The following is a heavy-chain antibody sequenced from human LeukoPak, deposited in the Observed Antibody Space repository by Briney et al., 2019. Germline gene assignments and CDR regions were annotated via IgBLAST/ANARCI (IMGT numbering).Heavy chain of an antibody. Sequence: SVTVSCKASGGTFSSYAISWVRQAPGQGLEWMGGIIPIFGTANYAQKFQGRVTITADESTSTAYMELSSLRSEDTAVYYCARGGTAYCSGGSCCSFDLWYWGQGTLVTVSS. CDR2: IIPIFGTA. D-gene: IGHD2-15*01. J-gene: IGHJ4*02. V-gene: IGHV1-69*13. CDR3: ARGGTAYCSGGSCCSFDLWY. CDR1: GGTFSSYA.